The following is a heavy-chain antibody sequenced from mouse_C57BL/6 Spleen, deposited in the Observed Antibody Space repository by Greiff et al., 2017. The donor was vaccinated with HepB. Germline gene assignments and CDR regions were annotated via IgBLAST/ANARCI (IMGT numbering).Heavy chain of an antibody. V-gene: IGHV3-8*01. CDR2: ISYSGST. Sequence: VQLKESGPGLAKPSQTLSLTCSVTGYSITSDYWNWIRKFPGNKLEYMGYISYSGSTYYNPSLKSRISITRDTSKTQYYLQLNSVTTEDTATYYCARGLTLYYYAMDYWGQGTSVTVSS. D-gene: IGHD3-1*01. J-gene: IGHJ4*01. CDR3: ARGLTLYYYAMDY. CDR1: GYSITSDY.